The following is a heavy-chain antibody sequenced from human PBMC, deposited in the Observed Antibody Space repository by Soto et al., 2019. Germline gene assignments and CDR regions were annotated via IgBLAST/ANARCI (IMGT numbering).Heavy chain of an antibody. CDR3: ARWFGDY. J-gene: IGHJ4*02. Sequence: TVFYGSIISVGDFWSWIRQHPGKSLEWIGYIYYSGSTYYNPSLKSRVTISVDTSKNQFSLKLSSVTAADTAVYYCARWFGDYWGQGTLVTVSS. V-gene: IGHV4-31*03. CDR1: YGSIISVGDF. D-gene: IGHD3-16*01. CDR2: IYYSGST.